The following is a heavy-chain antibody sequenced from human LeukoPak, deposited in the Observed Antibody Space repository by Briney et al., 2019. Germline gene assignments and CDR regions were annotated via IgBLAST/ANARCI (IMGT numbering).Heavy chain of an antibody. CDR3: AKDMVRNRGGPAGS. Sequence: GGSLRLSCAASGFTFGDYAIHWVRLATGKGLEWVSLISVDGGSTYYADSVKGRFTISRDNSKNSLYLQMNSLRTEDTALYYCAKDMVRNRGGPAGSRGQGTLVTISS. J-gene: IGHJ4*02. CDR1: GFTFGDYA. CDR2: ISVDGGST. D-gene: IGHD2-15*01. V-gene: IGHV3-43*02.